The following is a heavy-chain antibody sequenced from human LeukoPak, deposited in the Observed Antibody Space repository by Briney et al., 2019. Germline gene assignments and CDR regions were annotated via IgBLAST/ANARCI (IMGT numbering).Heavy chain of an antibody. V-gene: IGHV3-30-3*01. J-gene: IGHJ4*02. CDR2: ISYDGSNK. D-gene: IGHD3-22*01. CDR3: ARDPNYYDSSGYIGGSFDY. Sequence: GPLRLSFAASGFTFSTYAMNWVRQAPAKGLEWVAVISYDGSNKYYADSVKGRFTISRDNSKNTLYLQMNSLRAEDTAVYYCARDPNYYDSSGYIGGSFDYWGQGTLVTVSS. CDR1: GFTFSTYA.